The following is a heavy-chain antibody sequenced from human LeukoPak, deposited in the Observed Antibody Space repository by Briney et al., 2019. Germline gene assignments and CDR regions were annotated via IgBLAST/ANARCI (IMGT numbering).Heavy chain of an antibody. V-gene: IGHV3-11*04. Sequence: PGGSLRLACAAYAFNFSAYYMSWIGQARRKGLEWVSYISSSVSTIYYADSVKGRSTISRDNAKNSLYLQMNSLRAEDTAVYYCAGSGSYKYYFDYWGQGALVTVSS. CDR2: ISSSVSTI. J-gene: IGHJ4*02. CDR1: AFNFSAYY. CDR3: AGSGSYKYYFDY. D-gene: IGHD3-10*01.